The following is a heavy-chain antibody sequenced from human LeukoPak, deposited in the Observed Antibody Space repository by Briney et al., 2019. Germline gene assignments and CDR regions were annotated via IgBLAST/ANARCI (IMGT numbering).Heavy chain of an antibody. CDR3: ASCSLSGGSCYDFDY. D-gene: IGHD2-15*01. Sequence: ASVKVSCKVSGYTLTELSMHWVRQAPGKGLEWMGWISAYNGNTNYAQKLQGRVTMTTDTSTSTAYMELRSLRSDDTAVYYCASCSLSGGSCYDFDYWGQGTLVTVSS. CDR2: ISAYNGNT. CDR1: GYTLTELS. V-gene: IGHV1-18*01. J-gene: IGHJ4*02.